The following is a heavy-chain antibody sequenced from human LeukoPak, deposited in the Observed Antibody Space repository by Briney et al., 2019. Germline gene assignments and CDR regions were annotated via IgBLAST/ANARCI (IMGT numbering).Heavy chain of an antibody. CDR1: GFTFSSYA. Sequence: GGSLRLSCAASGFTFSSYAMSWVRQAPGKGLEWVSAIIGSGGSTYYADSVKGRFTISRDNSKNTLYLQMNSLRAEDTAVYYCAKVISRDIVVVTAPLAAWGQGTLVTVSS. CDR3: AKVISRDIVVVTAPLAA. D-gene: IGHD2-21*02. CDR2: IIGSGGST. J-gene: IGHJ5*02. V-gene: IGHV3-23*01.